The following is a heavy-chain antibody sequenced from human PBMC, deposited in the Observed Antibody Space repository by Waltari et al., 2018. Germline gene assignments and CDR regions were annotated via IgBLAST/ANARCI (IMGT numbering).Heavy chain of an antibody. J-gene: IGHJ4*02. CDR2: IYYSGST. Sequence: QLQLQESGPGLVKPSETLSLTCTVSGGSISSSSYYWGWIRQPPGKGLEWIGSIYYSGSTYYNPSLKSRVTISVDTSKNQFSLKLSSVTAADTAVYYCARVRWSEEIHFDYWGQGTLVTVSS. D-gene: IGHD3-3*01. CDR3: ARVRWSEEIHFDY. V-gene: IGHV4-39*07. CDR1: GGSISSSSYY.